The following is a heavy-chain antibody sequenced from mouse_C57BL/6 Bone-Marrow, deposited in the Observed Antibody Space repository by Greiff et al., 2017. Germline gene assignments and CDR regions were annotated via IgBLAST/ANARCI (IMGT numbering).Heavy chain of an antibody. V-gene: IGHV1-74*01. D-gene: IGHD2-5*01. J-gene: IGHJ2*01. Sequence: VKQRPGQGLEWIGRIHPSDSDTNYNQKFKGKATLTVDKSSSTAYMQLSSLTSEDSAVYYCAKAYYSNPGYFDYWGQGTTLTVSS. CDR2: IHPSDSDT. CDR3: AKAYYSNPGYFDY.